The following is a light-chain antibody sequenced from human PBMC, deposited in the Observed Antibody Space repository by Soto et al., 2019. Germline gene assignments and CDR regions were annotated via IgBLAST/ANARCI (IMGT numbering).Light chain of an antibody. CDR2: GAS. Sequence: EVVLTQSPATLSLSPGERATLSCRASQSIRTSLAWYQQKPGQAPRLLIYGASSRATGIPDRFSGSGSGTDFTLTISRLEPEDFALYYCHQYGSSRTFGQGTKVDIK. CDR1: QSIRTS. J-gene: IGKJ1*01. CDR3: HQYGSSRT. V-gene: IGKV3-20*01.